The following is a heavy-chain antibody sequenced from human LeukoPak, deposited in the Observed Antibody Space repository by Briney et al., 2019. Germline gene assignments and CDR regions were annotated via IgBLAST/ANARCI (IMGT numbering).Heavy chain of an antibody. CDR3: ARDLWYYYDSSGSSFDY. V-gene: IGHV3-33*01. D-gene: IGHD3-22*01. CDR2: IWYDGSNK. J-gene: IGHJ4*02. Sequence: PGGSLRLSCAASGFTFSSYGMHWVRQAPGKGLEWVAVIWYDGSNKYYADSVKGRFTISRDNSKNTPYLQMNSLRAEDTAVYYCARDLWYYYDSSGSSFDYWGQGTLVTVSS. CDR1: GFTFSSYG.